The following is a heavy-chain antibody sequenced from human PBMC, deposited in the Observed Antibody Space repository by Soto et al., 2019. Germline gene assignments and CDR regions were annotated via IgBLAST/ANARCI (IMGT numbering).Heavy chain of an antibody. CDR3: ARLIYCSSTSCSQYYFDY. CDR1: GGSISSGGYY. D-gene: IGHD2-2*01. J-gene: IGHJ4*02. CDR2: IYYSGST. Sequence: PSETLSLTCTVSGGSISSGGYYWSWIRQHPGKGLEWIGYIYYSGSTYYNPSLKSRVTISVDTSKNQFSLKLSSVTAADTAVYYCARLIYCSSTSCSQYYFDYWGQGTLVTVSS. V-gene: IGHV4-31*03.